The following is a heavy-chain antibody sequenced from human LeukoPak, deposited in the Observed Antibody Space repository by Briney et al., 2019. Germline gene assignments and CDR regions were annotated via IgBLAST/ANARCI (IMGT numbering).Heavy chain of an antibody. Sequence: TGRSLRLSCAPSGYTFSNYAMHWVRQAPGKGLEWVALVSYDGNNKYYADSVKGRFSISRDNSVFLQMNSLRAEDSGVYYCARGSMGSFSPYDYWGQGTLVTVSS. CDR1: GYTFSNYA. J-gene: IGHJ4*02. CDR2: VSYDGNNK. D-gene: IGHD3-10*01. V-gene: IGHV3-30-3*02. CDR3: ARGSMGSFSPYDY.